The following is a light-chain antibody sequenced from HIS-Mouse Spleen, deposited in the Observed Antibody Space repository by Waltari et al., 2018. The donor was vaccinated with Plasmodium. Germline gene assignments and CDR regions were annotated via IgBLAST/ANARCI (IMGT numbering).Light chain of an antibody. CDR3: QQYNSYSYT. V-gene: IGKV1-5*03. CDR1: QSISSW. J-gene: IGKJ2*01. Sequence: DIQMTQSPSTLSASVRDRATITCRASQSISSWLAWYQQKPGKAPKLLIYKASSLESGVPSRFSGSGSGTEFTLTISSLQPDDFATYYCQQYNSYSYTFGPGDQAGDQT. CDR2: KAS.